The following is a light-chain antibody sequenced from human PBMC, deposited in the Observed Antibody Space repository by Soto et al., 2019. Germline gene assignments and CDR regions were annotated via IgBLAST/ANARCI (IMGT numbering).Light chain of an antibody. CDR1: SSDVGGFSY. CDR2: DVS. CDR3: CSYSGRYTSV. J-gene: IGLJ1*01. Sequence: QSVLTQPRSVSGSPGQSVTISCTGTSSDVGGFSYVSWYQQYPGKAPKLILYDVSQRPSGVPDRFSGSKSGNTASLTIPGLLAEDEAVFYCCSYSGRYTSVFGTGTKVTVL. V-gene: IGLV2-11*01.